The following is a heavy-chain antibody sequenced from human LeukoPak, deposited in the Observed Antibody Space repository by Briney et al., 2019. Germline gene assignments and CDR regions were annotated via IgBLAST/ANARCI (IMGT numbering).Heavy chain of an antibody. J-gene: IGHJ4*02. CDR1: GGSFSGYY. V-gene: IGHV4-34*01. CDR3: ARPKTYSGSYFFDY. D-gene: IGHD1-26*01. CDR2: INNSGST. Sequence: PSETLSLTCAVYGGSFSGYYWGWLRQPPGKGLEWIGEINNSGSTNYNPSLKSRVTISVDTSKNQFSLKLSSVTAADTAVYYCARPKTYSGSYFFDYWRQGSLVTVPS.